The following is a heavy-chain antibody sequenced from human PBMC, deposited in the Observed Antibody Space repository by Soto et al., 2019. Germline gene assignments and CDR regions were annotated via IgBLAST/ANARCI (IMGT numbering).Heavy chain of an antibody. V-gene: IGHV4-59*08. J-gene: IGHJ4*02. CDR1: GGSISSYY. D-gene: IGHD3-10*01. CDR2: IYYSGST. Sequence: SETLSVTCTVSGGSISSYYWSWIRQPPGKGLEWIGYIYYSGSTNYNPSLKSRVTISVDTSNNQFSLRLQSVTAADTAVYYCARFTGSYNDRYFDSWGQGILVTVSS. CDR3: ARFTGSYNDRYFDS.